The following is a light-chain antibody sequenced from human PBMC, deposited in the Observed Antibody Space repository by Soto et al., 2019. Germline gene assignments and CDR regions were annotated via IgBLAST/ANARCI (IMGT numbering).Light chain of an antibody. Sequence: IVMTQSPASLSVSPGERVTLSCRASQSVSTDVAWYQQNSGQPPRLLIYGASKRAIGVPARFSASGSGTEFTLTISSLQSEDFSVYYCQQYTEWPLTFGGGTKVDIK. CDR2: GAS. V-gene: IGKV3-15*01. J-gene: IGKJ4*01. CDR1: QSVSTD. CDR3: QQYTEWPLT.